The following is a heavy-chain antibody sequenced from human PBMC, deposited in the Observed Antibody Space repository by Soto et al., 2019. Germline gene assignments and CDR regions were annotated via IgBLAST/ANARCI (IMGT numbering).Heavy chain of an antibody. V-gene: IGHV1-69*12. Sequence: QVQLVQSGAEVKQPGSSVKVSCKASGGTFSSYDITWVRQAPGQGLEWMGGIIPMFGTTNYAQKFHARVTIAADDSTTIAYMELRSMRFEDTAVYYCAIDRVPYYFHYTRGVWGQGTTVTVSS. CDR1: GGTFSSYD. CDR2: IIPMFGTT. J-gene: IGHJ6*02. CDR3: AIDRVPYYFHYTRGV.